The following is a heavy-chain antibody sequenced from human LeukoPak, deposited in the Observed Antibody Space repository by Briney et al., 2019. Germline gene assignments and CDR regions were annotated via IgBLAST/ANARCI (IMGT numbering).Heavy chain of an antibody. CDR1: GITLSNYG. V-gene: IGHV3-23*01. D-gene: IGHD2-15*01. Sequence: GGSLRLSCAVSGITLSNYGLSWVRQAPGKGLEWVAGISGSGGGTNYADSVRSRFTISRDNYKNTLYMQMNILGAEDTAVYFCAKRGVVIRVILVGFHKEAYYFDSWGQGALVTVSS. CDR2: ISGSGGGT. CDR3: AKRGVVIRVILVGFHKEAYYFDS. J-gene: IGHJ4*02.